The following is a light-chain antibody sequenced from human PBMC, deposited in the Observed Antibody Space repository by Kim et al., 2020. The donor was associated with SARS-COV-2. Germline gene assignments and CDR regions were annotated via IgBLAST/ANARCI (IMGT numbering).Light chain of an antibody. V-gene: IGKV4-1*01. Sequence: DIGMTQSPDSLAVSLGERATINCKSSQSVLYSSNNKNYLAWYQQKPGPPPKLLIYWASTRESGVPDRFSGSGSGTDFTLTISSLQAEDVAVYYCQQYYSTPLTFGQGTKVDIK. CDR3: QQYYSTPLT. CDR1: QSVLYSSNNKNY. CDR2: WAS. J-gene: IGKJ1*01.